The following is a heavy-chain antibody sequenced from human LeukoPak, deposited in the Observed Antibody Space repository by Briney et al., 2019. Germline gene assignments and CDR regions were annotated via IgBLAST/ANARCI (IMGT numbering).Heavy chain of an antibody. V-gene: IGHV3-30*18. CDR2: ISYDGSNK. D-gene: IGHD6-6*01. Sequence: GGSLRLSCAASGFTFSSYGMHWVRQAPGKGLEWVAVISYDGSNKYYADSVKGRFTISRDNSKNTLYLQMNSLRAEDTAVYYCAKSESIAARPGGYWGQGTLVTVSS. CDR1: GFTFSSYG. CDR3: AKSESIAARPGGY. J-gene: IGHJ4*02.